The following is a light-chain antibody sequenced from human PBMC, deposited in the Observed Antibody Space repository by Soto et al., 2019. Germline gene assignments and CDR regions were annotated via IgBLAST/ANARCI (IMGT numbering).Light chain of an antibody. CDR3: QQYNDYSWT. Sequence: DIHMTQSPSTLSASVGDRVTITCRASQSISVWLAWYQQKPGKAPNLLIYKTSSLETGVPSRFSGSGSGTEFTLTIRSLQPDDFGTYYCQQYNDYSWTFGQGTKVEIK. V-gene: IGKV1-5*03. CDR2: KTS. CDR1: QSISVW. J-gene: IGKJ1*01.